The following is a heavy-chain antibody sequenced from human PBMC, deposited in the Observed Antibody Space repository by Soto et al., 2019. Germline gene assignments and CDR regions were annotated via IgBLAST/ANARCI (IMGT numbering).Heavy chain of an antibody. CDR2: ISYDGSNK. CDR1: GFTFSSYA. J-gene: IGHJ6*02. CDR3: ARERVVAATQYYYYYYGMDV. Sequence: GGSLRLSCAASGFTFSSYAMHWVRQAPGKGLEWVAVISYDGSNKYYADSVKGRFTISRDNSKNTLYLQMNSLRAEDTAVYYCARERVVAATQYYYYYYGMDVWGQGTTVTVSS. D-gene: IGHD2-15*01. V-gene: IGHV3-30-3*01.